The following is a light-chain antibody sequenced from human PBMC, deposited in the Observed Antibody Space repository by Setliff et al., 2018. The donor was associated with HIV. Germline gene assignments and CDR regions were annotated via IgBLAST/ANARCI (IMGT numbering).Light chain of an antibody. V-gene: IGLV2-14*01. J-gene: IGLJ1*01. Sequence: QSVLTQPRSVSGSPGQSVTTACTGTISDVGGYNYVSWYQHHPGKAPKLLIYEVSNRPSWVSNRFSGSKSGNTASLTISGLQPEDEADYFCSSYTSSSTRVFGTGTKVTVL. CDR3: SSYTSSSTRV. CDR1: ISDVGGYNY. CDR2: EVS.